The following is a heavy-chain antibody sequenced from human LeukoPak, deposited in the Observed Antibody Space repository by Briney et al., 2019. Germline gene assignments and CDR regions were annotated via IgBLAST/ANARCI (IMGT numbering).Heavy chain of an antibody. CDR3: ARRMYYYDSSGYYYGRGYYYYYMDV. CDR2: INPSGGST. Sequence: GASVKVSCKASGYTFTSYYMHWVRQAPGQGLEWMGIINPSGGSTSYAQKFQGRVTMTRDMSTSTVYMELSSLRSEDTAVYYCARRMYYYDSSGYYYGRGYYYYYMDVWGKGTTVTVSS. V-gene: IGHV1-46*01. J-gene: IGHJ6*03. CDR1: GYTFTSYY. D-gene: IGHD3-22*01.